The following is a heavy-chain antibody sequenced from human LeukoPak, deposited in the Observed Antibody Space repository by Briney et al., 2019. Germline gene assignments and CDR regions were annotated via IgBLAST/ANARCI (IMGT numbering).Heavy chain of an antibody. V-gene: IGHV3-74*01. J-gene: IGHJ5*02. Sequence: GGSLRLSCAASGFTFSNYWMHWVRQAPGKGLVWVSRVKSDGSDTSYADSVKGRFTVSRDNAKNTLYLQMNSLRVEDTAVYYCARDLTYGSNWFDPWGQGTLVTATS. CDR2: VKSDGSDT. CDR1: GFTFSNYW. CDR3: ARDLTYGSNWFDP. D-gene: IGHD4-17*01.